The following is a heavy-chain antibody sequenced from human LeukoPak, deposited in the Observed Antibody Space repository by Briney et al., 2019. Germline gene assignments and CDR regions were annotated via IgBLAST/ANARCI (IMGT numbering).Heavy chain of an antibody. CDR1: GFTFSTYA. Sequence: GGSLRLSCAASGFTFSTYAIYWVRQAPGKGLEWVSGISNGPGNTYYADSVKGRFTLSRDNFKNTVYLQMNTLRAEDTAIYYCAKRRDIINDRWGDFDCWGQGTVVTVSS. J-gene: IGHJ4*02. CDR3: AKRRDIINDRWGDFDC. CDR2: ISNGPGNT. D-gene: IGHD1-1*01. V-gene: IGHV3-23*01.